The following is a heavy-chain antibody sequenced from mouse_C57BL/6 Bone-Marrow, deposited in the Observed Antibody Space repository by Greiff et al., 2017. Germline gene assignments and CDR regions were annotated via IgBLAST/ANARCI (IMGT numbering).Heavy chain of an antibody. Sequence: VQLQESGAELARPGASVKLSCKASGYTFTSYGISWVKQRTGQGLEWIGEIYPRSGNTYYNEKFKGKATLTADKSSSTAYMELRSLTSEDSAVYFCARDPYYYGSSPFDYWGQGTTLTVSS. V-gene: IGHV1-81*01. CDR2: IYPRSGNT. CDR3: ARDPYYYGSSPFDY. D-gene: IGHD1-1*01. J-gene: IGHJ2*01. CDR1: GYTFTSYG.